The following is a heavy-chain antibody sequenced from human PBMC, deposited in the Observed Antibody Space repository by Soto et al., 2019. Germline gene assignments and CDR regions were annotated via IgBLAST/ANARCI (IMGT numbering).Heavy chain of an antibody. CDR3: ARAFYYGDTPHFDY. D-gene: IGHD4-17*01. CDR2: ISSGSSDT. V-gene: IGHV3-21*01. Sequence: GGSLRLSCEASGFTFSRVSMNWVRQVPGKGLEWVASISSGSSDTWYADSVKGRFITSRDNAQNSLFLQMNTLRPEDTAMYYCARAFYYGDTPHFDYWGQGTLVTVSS. J-gene: IGHJ4*02. CDR1: GFTFSRVS.